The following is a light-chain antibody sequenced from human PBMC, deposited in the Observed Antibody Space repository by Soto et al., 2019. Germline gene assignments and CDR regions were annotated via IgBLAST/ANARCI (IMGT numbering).Light chain of an antibody. CDR3: QSYDNRLSGDV. CDR2: GNT. J-gene: IGLJ1*01. Sequence: QSVLTQPPSVCGAPGQRVTISCTGGSSNIGSGYDVHWYQPLPGTAPKLLIYGNTNRPSGVPDRFSASTSATSASLAITGLQDEAEGDYYCQSYDNRLSGDVFGTGTK. CDR1: SSNIGSGYD. V-gene: IGLV1-40*01.